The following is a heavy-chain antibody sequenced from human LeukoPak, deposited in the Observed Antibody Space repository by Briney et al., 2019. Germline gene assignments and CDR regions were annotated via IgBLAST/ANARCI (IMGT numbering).Heavy chain of an antibody. D-gene: IGHD2/OR15-2a*01. CDR2: ISYDGSNK. CDR1: GFIFSSYA. J-gene: IGHJ4*02. Sequence: PGGSLRLSCAASGFIFSSYAMHWVRQAPGKGLEWVAVISYDGSNKYYADSVKGRFTISRDNSKNTLYLQMNSLRAEDTAVYYCARSPLWPRQFIFDYWGQGTLVTVSS. CDR3: ARSPLWPRQFIFDY. V-gene: IGHV3-30*04.